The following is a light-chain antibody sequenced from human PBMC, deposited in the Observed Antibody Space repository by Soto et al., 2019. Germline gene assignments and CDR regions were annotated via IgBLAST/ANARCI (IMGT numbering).Light chain of an antibody. CDR2: GPS. Sequence: EIVMTQSPATLSVSPGERATLSCRASRSVSSNLAWYQQKPGQAPRLLIYGPSTRATGIPARFSGSGSGTEFTLTISSLQSEDFAMYYCQQYKNWPAITCGQGTRLEIK. J-gene: IGKJ5*01. CDR3: QQYKNWPAIT. CDR1: RSVSSN. V-gene: IGKV3D-15*01.